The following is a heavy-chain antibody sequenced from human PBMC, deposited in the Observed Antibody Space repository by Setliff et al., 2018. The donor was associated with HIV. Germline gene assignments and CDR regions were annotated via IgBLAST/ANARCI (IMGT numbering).Heavy chain of an antibody. V-gene: IGHV2-70*04. D-gene: IGHD3-22*01. CDR3: ARTNLSPGYYDSSGYYFDY. CDR1: GFSLSTSGMR. J-gene: IGHJ4*02. CDR2: IDWDDDK. Sequence: SGPTLVNPTQTLTLTCTFSGFSLSTSGMRVSWIRQPPGKALEWPARIDWDDDKFYSTSLKTRLTISKDTSKNQVVLTMTNMDPVDTATYYCARTNLSPGYYDSSGYYFDYWGQGTLVTVSS.